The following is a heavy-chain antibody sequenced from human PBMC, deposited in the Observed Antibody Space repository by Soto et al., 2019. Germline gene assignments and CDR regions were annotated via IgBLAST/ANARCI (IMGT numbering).Heavy chain of an antibody. CDR2: ISSSRSYT. Sequence: PGGPLSLDCVACGFVFSDYYMNWIRQAPGKGLEWVSHISSSRSYTNYADSVKGRFTISRDNAKNSPYLQMNSLKAEDTAVYYCARAPYDILTGSPFHYYYGMDVWGQGTTVTVSS. D-gene: IGHD3-9*01. CDR1: GFVFSDYY. J-gene: IGHJ6*02. V-gene: IGHV3-11*05. CDR3: ARAPYDILTGSPFHYYYGMDV.